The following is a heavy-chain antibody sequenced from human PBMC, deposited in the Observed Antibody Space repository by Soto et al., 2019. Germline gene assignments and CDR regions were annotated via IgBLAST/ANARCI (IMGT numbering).Heavy chain of an antibody. Sequence: QVQLVESGGGVVQPGRSLRLSCAASGFTFSSYGMHWVRQAPGKGLEWVAVISYDGSNKYYADSVKGRFTISRDNSKNTLYLQMNSLRAEATAVYYCAKDGYKVTTNYFDYWGQGTLVTVSS. J-gene: IGHJ4*02. V-gene: IGHV3-30*18. CDR3: AKDGYKVTTNYFDY. D-gene: IGHD4-17*01. CDR1: GFTFSSYG. CDR2: ISYDGSNK.